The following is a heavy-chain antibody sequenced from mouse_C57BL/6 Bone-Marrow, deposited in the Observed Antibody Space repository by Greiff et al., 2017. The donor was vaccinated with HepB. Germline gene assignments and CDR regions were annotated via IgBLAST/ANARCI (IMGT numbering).Heavy chain of an antibody. CDR2: IRSKSNNYAT. CDR1: GFSFNTYA. CDR3: VYSNYFAWFAY. Sequence: DAGGGLVQPKGSLKLSCAASGFSFNTYAMNWVRQAPGKGLEWVARIRSKSNNYATYYADSVKDRFTISRDDSESMLYLQMNNLKTEDTAMYYCVYSNYFAWFAYWGQGTLVTVSA. D-gene: IGHD2-5*01. V-gene: IGHV10-1*01. J-gene: IGHJ3*01.